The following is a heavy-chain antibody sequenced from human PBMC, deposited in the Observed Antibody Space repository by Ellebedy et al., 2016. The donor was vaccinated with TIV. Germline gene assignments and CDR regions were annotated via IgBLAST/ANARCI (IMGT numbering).Heavy chain of an antibody. D-gene: IGHD6-6*01. CDR1: GYSFTVYY. Sequence: AASVKVSCKASGYSFTVYYMHWVRQAPGQGLEWMGWINPNSGGTNFAQKFQGRVTMTRDTSISTAYMELSRLTSDDTAVYYCAREGYSSASTAFDIWGQGTIVIVSS. CDR3: AREGYSSASTAFDI. CDR2: INPNSGGT. J-gene: IGHJ3*02. V-gene: IGHV1-2*02.